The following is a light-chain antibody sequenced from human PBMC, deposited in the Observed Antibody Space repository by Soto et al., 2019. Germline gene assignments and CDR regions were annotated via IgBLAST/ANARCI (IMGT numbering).Light chain of an antibody. CDR2: AAS. Sequence: DIQLTQSPSFLSASVGDRVTITCRASQGISGYLAWYQQKPGKAPNLLIYAASTLQSGVPSRFSGSGSRTEFTLTISNLQPEDFATYYCQQLNSYPHTLGQGTKLETK. V-gene: IGKV1-9*01. CDR1: QGISGY. CDR3: QQLNSYPHT. J-gene: IGKJ2*01.